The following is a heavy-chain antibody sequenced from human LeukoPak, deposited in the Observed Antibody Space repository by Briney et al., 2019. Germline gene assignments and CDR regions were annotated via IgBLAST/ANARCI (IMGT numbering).Heavy chain of an antibody. Sequence: GGSLRLSCAASGFTFSCCGMHWVRQAPGKGLERVAVISYDGSYKYYAESVKGRFTISRDNSKNTLYLQMTSLRAEDTALYYCAKGNNAYGTFDYWGQGTLVTVSS. CDR3: AKGNNAYGTFDY. D-gene: IGHD5-12*01. V-gene: IGHV3-30*18. CDR2: ISYDGSYK. J-gene: IGHJ4*02. CDR1: GFTFSCCG.